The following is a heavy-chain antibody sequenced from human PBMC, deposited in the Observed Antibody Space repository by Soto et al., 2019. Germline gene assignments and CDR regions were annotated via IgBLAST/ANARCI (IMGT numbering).Heavy chain of an antibody. J-gene: IGHJ4*02. Sequence: GGSLRLSCAASGFTFSDYYMSWIRQAPGKGLEWVSYISSSGSTIYYADSVKGRFTISRDNSRNTLYLQMNSLRVEDTAVYYCAKVIGAVDPFDYWGQGTLVTVSS. CDR2: ISSSGSTI. CDR1: GFTFSDYY. V-gene: IGHV3-11*01. D-gene: IGHD6-19*01. CDR3: AKVIGAVDPFDY.